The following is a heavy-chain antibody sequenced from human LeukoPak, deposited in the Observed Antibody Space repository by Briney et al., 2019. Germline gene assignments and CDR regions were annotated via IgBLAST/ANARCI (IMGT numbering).Heavy chain of an antibody. V-gene: IGHV4-34*01. CDR2: INHSGST. CDR3: ARRGYVWGSYRLNNWFDP. D-gene: IGHD3-16*02. CDR1: GGSFSGYY. Sequence: SETLSLTCAVYGGSFSGYYWSWIRQPPGKGLEWIGEINHSGSTNYNPSLKSRVTISVDTSKNQFSLKLSSVTAADTAVYYCARRGYVWGSYRLNNWFDPWGQGTLVTVSS. J-gene: IGHJ5*02.